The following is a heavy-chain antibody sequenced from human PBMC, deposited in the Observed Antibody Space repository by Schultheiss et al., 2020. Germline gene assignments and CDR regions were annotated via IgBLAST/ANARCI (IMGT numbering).Heavy chain of an antibody. Sequence: GGSLRLSCAASGFTFTNYAMYWVRQAPGKGLEWVSAISGSGGSTYYADSVKGRFTISRDNSKNTLYLQMNSLRAEDTAVYYCAKLKGRMGSSGWPIDYWGVGTLISVSA. V-gene: IGHV3-23*01. J-gene: IGHJ4*02. CDR3: AKLKGRMGSSGWPIDY. CDR1: GFTFTNYA. CDR2: ISGSGGST. D-gene: IGHD6-19*01.